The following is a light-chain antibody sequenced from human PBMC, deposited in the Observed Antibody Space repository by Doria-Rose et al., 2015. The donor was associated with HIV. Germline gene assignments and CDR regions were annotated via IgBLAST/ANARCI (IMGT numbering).Light chain of an antibody. CDR1: QTVSTH. CDR2: AAS. V-gene: IGKV1-39*01. CDR3: QQTYSSPPWT. J-gene: IGKJ1*01. Sequence: DIQVTQSPSSLSASIGDRVTITCRASQTVSTHLNWFQQEPGKAPKLLIYAASRLQSGVPSRFSGNGSGTDFTLTISGLQPGDFATYYCQQTYSSPPWTFGQGTKVEMK.